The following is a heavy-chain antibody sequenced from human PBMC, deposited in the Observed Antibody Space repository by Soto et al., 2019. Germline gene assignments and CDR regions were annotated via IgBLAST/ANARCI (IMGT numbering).Heavy chain of an antibody. CDR3: TREDY. Sequence: QVQFVQSGAEEKKPGASVKASCKASGYTFSNYVIHWVRQAPGQRLEWMGWIHAGNGNTQYSQKFQGRVTITRDTSASTSYMELNSLRSEDTAVYYGTREDYWGPGTLVTVSS. J-gene: IGHJ4*02. CDR2: IHAGNGNT. V-gene: IGHV1-3*05. CDR1: GYTFSNYV.